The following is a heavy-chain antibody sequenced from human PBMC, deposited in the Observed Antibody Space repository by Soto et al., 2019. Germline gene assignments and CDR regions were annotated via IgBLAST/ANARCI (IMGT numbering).Heavy chain of an antibody. Sequence: QVHLVQSGAEVKKPGASVKVSCKGSGYGFTTYGITWVRQAPGQGLEWMAWISAHNGNTDYAQNLQGRVTVTRDPSPSTAYMELRSLRSDDTAVYYCARGRYGDYWGQGALVTVSS. D-gene: IGHD1-1*01. CDR2: ISAHNGNT. CDR3: ARGRYGDY. J-gene: IGHJ4*02. V-gene: IGHV1-18*01. CDR1: GYGFTTYG.